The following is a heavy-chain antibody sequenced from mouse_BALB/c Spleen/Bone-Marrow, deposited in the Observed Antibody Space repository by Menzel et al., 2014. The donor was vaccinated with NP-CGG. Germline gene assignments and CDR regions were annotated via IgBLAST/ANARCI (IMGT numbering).Heavy chain of an antibody. Sequence: EVQLVESGGGLVQPGGSRKLSCAASGFTFSDYAMAWVRQAPGKGPERVAFISNLAFSIYYADTVTGRFTISRENAKNTLYLEMTSLRSEDTAMYYCARVWDYWYFDVWGAGTTVTVSS. CDR1: GFTFSDYA. D-gene: IGHD4-1*01. CDR3: ARVWDYWYFDV. J-gene: IGHJ1*01. V-gene: IGHV5-15*02. CDR2: ISNLAFSI.